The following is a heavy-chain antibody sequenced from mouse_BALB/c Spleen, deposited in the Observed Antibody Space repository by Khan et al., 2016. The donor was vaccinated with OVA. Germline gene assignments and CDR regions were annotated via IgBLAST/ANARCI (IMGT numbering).Heavy chain of an antibody. V-gene: IGHV5-6-5*01. Sequence: EVELVESGGGAVKPGGSLKLSCAVSGFTFSSFVMSWVRQTPEKRLEWVASISSGGSTYYPDIVKGRFTISRDNARDIVYLQMSSLRSEDMAIYYCTREAYRYDEYYFDYWGQGTTLIVSP. CDR3: TREAYRYDEYYFDY. CDR1: GFTFSSFV. D-gene: IGHD2-14*01. J-gene: IGHJ2*01. CDR2: ISSGGST.